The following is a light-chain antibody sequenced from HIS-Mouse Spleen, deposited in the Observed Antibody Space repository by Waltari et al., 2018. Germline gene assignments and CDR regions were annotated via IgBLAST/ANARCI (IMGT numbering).Light chain of an antibody. J-gene: IGLJ2*01. Sequence: QSALTQPASVSGSPGQSIPLSCTGTSSHVGGHNYVSWYQQHPGKAPKLMIYEVSNRPSGVSNRFSGSKSGNTASLTISGLQAEDEADYYCSSYTSSSTLEVFGGGTKLTVL. CDR3: SSYTSSSTLEV. CDR1: SSHVGGHNY. CDR2: EVS. V-gene: IGLV2-14*01.